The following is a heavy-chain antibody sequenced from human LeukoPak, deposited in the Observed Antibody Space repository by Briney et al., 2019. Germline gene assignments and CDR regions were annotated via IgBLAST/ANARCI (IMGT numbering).Heavy chain of an antibody. CDR1: GFIYTSYW. D-gene: IGHD1-26*01. J-gene: IGHJ4*02. Sequence: PGGSLRLSCAGSGFIYTSYWMSWVRQAPGKGLEWVANIQQDGSEKYYVESVKGRFSISRDNSKNTLYLQMNSLRAEDTAVYYCAKDSGSDDWGQGTLVTVSS. CDR2: IQQDGSEK. CDR3: AKDSGSDD. V-gene: IGHV3-7*01.